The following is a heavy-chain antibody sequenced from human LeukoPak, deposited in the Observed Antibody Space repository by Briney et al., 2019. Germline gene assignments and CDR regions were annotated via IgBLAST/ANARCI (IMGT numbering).Heavy chain of an antibody. CDR3: ARGRRYFDWLGSRGVKARMYYFDY. Sequence: PSETLSLTCTVSGGSVSSGSDYWSWIRQPPGKGLEWLGYIFYSGSTNYNPSLKSRVTISVDTSKNQFSLKLSSVTAADTAVYYCARGRRYFDWLGSRGVKARMYYFDYWGQGTLVTVSS. D-gene: IGHD3-9*01. V-gene: IGHV4-61*01. J-gene: IGHJ4*02. CDR2: IFYSGST. CDR1: GGSVSSGSDY.